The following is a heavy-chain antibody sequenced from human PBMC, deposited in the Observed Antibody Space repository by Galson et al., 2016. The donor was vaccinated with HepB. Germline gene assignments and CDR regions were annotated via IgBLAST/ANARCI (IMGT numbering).Heavy chain of an antibody. CDR2: VKPDGSGK. V-gene: IGHV3-7*03. D-gene: IGHD3-10*01. J-gene: IGHJ4*02. CDR3: AGGYFWFGEGLSDY. CDR1: GFNFRSYW. Sequence: SLRLSCAVSGFNFRSYWMSWVRQAPGKGLEWVANVKPDGSGKYYVDAVKGRFSISRDNTQKSLYLQMNSLRSEDTAVYYCAGGYFWFGEGLSDYWGQGTLVTVSS.